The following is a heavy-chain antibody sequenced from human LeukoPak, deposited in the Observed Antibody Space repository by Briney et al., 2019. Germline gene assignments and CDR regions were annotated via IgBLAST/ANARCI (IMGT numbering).Heavy chain of an antibody. Sequence: GGSLRLSCAASGFNLSTNYVNWVRQAPGAGREWVAAISGSGGSTYYADAVKGRCTISRDNSKNTLYLQMNSLRGEDTAVYYCAKVEKSTYYYDSSGYYDDYWGQGTLVTVSS. D-gene: IGHD3-22*01. V-gene: IGHV3-23*01. CDR2: ISGSGGST. CDR3: AKVEKSTYYYDSSGYYDDY. CDR1: GFNLSTNY. J-gene: IGHJ4*02.